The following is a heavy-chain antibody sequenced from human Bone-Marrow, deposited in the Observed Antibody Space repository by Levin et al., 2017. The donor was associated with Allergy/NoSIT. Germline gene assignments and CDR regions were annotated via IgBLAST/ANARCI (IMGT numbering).Heavy chain of an antibody. CDR3: AKDIDSSGPSKNDALDI. J-gene: IGHJ3*02. CDR1: GFTFDDYA. D-gene: IGHD3-22*01. V-gene: IGHV3-9*01. CDR2: ITWNSGYL. Sequence: GGSLRLSCKASGFTFDDYAMHWVQQVPGKGLEWVSGITWNSGYLDYADSVKGRFIISRDSAKNILYLQMNSLRVEDTALYYCAKDIDSSGPSKNDALDIWGQGTMVTVSS.